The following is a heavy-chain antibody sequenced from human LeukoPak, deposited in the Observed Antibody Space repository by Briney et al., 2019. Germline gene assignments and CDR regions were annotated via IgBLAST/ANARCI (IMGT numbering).Heavy chain of an antibody. D-gene: IGHD3-22*01. V-gene: IGHV1-69*13. J-gene: IGHJ5*02. Sequence: SVKVSCKASGGTFSSYAISWVRQAPGQGLEWMGGIIPIFGTANYAQKFQGRVTITADESTSTAYMELSSLRSEDTAVYYCTREHHDSSGYYSIFWFDPWGQGTLVTVSS. CDR1: GGTFSSYA. CDR2: IIPIFGTA. CDR3: TREHHDSSGYYSIFWFDP.